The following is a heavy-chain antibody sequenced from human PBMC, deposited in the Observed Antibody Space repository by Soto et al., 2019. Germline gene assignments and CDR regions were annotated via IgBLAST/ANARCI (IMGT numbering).Heavy chain of an antibody. V-gene: IGHV3-21*01. D-gene: IGHD3-10*01. Sequence: EVQLVESGGGLVKPGGSLRLSCAASGFTFSSYSMNWVRQAPGKGLEWVSSISSSSSYIYYADSVKGRFTISRDNAKNSLYLQMNSLRAEDTAVYYCARDTAVTMGRGYYYGMDVWGQGTTVTVSS. CDR1: GFTFSSYS. CDR2: ISSSSSYI. CDR3: ARDTAVTMGRGYYYGMDV. J-gene: IGHJ6*02.